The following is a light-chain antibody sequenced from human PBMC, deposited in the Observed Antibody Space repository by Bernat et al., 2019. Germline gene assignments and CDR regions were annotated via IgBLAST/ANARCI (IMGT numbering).Light chain of an antibody. CDR3: MQALQTPLT. V-gene: IGKV2-28*01. J-gene: IGKJ4*01. CDR2: LGS. CDR1: QSLLHSNGYNY. Sequence: DIVMTQSPLSLPVTPGEPASISCRSSQSLLHSNGYNYLDWYLQKPGQSPQLLICLGSNRASGVPDRFSSSGSGTDFTLKISRVEAEDVGVYYCMQALQTPLTFGGGTKVEIK.